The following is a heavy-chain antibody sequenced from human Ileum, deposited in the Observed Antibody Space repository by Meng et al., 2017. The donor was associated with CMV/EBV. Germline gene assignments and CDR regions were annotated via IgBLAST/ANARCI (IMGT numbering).Heavy chain of an antibody. V-gene: IGHV4-39*07. Sequence: CTVSGGSISSNTHYWARIRQPPGKGLEWVGSIYYSGSTYYNPSLEGRVTISLDTSSSEFSLKVNSVTAADTAVYYCARWRVVTFAFDYWGQGSLVTVSS. CDR1: GGSISSNTHY. CDR3: ARWRVVTFAFDY. CDR2: IYYSGST. D-gene: IGHD2-21*02. J-gene: IGHJ4*02.